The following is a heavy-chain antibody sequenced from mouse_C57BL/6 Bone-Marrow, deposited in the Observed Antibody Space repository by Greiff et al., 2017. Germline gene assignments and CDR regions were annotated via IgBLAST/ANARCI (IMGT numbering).Heavy chain of an antibody. CDR3: ASLYYDGSRAWFAY. J-gene: IGHJ3*01. V-gene: IGHV2-6*01. Sequence: VQLVESGPGLVAPSQSLSITCTVSGFSLTSYGVDWVRQSPGKGLEWLGVIWGVGSTNYNSALKSRLSISKDNSKSQVFLKMNSLQTDDTAMYDCASLYYDGSRAWFAYWGQGTLVTVSA. CDR2: IWGVGST. CDR1: GFSLTSYG. D-gene: IGHD1-1*01.